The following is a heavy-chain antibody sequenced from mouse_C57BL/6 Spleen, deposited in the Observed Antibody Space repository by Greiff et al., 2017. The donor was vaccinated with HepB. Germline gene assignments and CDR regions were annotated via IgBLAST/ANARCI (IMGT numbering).Heavy chain of an antibody. CDR1: GYTFTDYY. Sequence: VQLQQSGPVLVKPGASVKMSCKASGYTFTDYYMNWVKQSHGKSLEWIGVINPYNGGTSYNQKFKGKATLTVDKSSSTAYMELNSLTSEDSAVYYCASELDSSGTGYFDYWGQGTTLTVSS. CDR2: INPYNGGT. V-gene: IGHV1-19*01. J-gene: IGHJ2*01. CDR3: ASELDSSGTGYFDY. D-gene: IGHD3-2*02.